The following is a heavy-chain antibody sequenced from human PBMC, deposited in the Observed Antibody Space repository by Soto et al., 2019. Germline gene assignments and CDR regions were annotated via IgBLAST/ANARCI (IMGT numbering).Heavy chain of an antibody. V-gene: IGHV3-53*01. CDR1: GFTASSNY. Sequence: EVQLVESGGGLIQPGGPRGFPCAASGFTASSNYMSWARQAPGKGLGWVSVIYSGDTTYYADSVKGRFTISRDHSKNTLYLQMNSLRAEDTAVYYCARDLRTLYGMDVWGQGTTVTVSS. CDR3: ARDLRTLYGMDV. J-gene: IGHJ6*02. CDR2: IYSGDTT.